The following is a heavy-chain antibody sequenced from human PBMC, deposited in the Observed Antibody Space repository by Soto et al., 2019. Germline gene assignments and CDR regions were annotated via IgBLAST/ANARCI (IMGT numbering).Heavy chain of an antibody. CDR1: GFPFSTYA. V-gene: IGHV3-23*01. Sequence: DVQLLESGGGLVQPGGSLRLSCATSGFPFSTYAMTWVRQAPGKGLEWGSGISDGGGSTYYADSVKGRFTISRDTSKNTLYLHMDSLRAEDTAVYYCARVFCSNGVCYMGHFDYWGQGTLVTVSS. CDR2: ISDGGGST. CDR3: ARVFCSNGVCYMGHFDY. J-gene: IGHJ4*02. D-gene: IGHD2-8*01.